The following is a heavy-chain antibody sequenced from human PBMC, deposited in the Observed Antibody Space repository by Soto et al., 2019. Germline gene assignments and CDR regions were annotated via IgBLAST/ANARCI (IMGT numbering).Heavy chain of an antibody. J-gene: IGHJ5*02. CDR1: GGFISSNY. CDR2: IYYSGST. D-gene: IGHD6-6*01. CDR3: ARQYSSYWFDP. Sequence: SETLSLTCTVSGGFISSNYWSWIRQPPGKGLEWIGYIYYSGSTNYNPSLKSRVTISVDTSKNQFSLKLSSVTAADTAVYYCARQYSSYWFDPWGQGTLVTVS. V-gene: IGHV4-59*08.